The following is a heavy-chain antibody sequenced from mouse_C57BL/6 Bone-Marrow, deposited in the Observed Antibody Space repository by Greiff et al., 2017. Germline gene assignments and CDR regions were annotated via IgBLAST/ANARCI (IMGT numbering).Heavy chain of an antibody. CDR2: ISSGGSYT. J-gene: IGHJ1*03. D-gene: IGHD1-1*01. CDR3: ARQGYYYGSDWYFDV. Sequence: EVQLVESGGDLVKPGGSLKLSCAASGFTFSSYGLSWFRQTPDKRLEWVATISSGGSYTYYPDSVKGRLTISRDTAKNTLYLQMSSLKSEDTAMYYCARQGYYYGSDWYFDVWGTGTTVTVSS. CDR1: GFTFSSYG. V-gene: IGHV5-6*01.